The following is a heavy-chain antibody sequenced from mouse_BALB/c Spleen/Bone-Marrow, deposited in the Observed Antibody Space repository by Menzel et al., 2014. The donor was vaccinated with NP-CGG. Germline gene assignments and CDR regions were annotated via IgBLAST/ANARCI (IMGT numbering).Heavy chain of an antibody. Sequence: VQLQQSGPGLVQPSQSLSITCTVSGFSLTSYGVHWVRQSPGKGLEWLGVIWSGGSTDYNAAFISRLSISKDNSKSQFFFKMNSLQANDTAIYYCARNLLLRRAMDYWGQGTSVTVSS. CDR1: GFSLTSYG. CDR2: IWSGGST. CDR3: ARNLLLRRAMDY. J-gene: IGHJ4*01. D-gene: IGHD1-1*01. V-gene: IGHV2-2*02.